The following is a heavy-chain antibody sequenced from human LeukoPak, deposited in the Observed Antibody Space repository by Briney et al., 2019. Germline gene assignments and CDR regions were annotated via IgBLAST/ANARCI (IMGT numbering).Heavy chain of an antibody. J-gene: IGHJ4*02. CDR1: GFTFSSYW. CDR3: ASGYSSGWYVVDY. Sequence: GGSLRLSCAASGFTFSSYWMSWVRQAPGKGLEWVANIKQDGSAKYYVDSVKGRFTISRDNANNSLYLQMNSLRAEDTAVYYCASGYSSGWYVVDYWGQGTLVTDSS. CDR2: IKQDGSAK. V-gene: IGHV3-7*01. D-gene: IGHD6-19*01.